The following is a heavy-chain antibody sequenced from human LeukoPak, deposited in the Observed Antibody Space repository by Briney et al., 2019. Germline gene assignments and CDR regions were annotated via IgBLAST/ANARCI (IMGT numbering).Heavy chain of an antibody. CDR2: INGGGSEK. CDR3: ARDPYYYDSSGYYSTDY. Sequence: GGSLRLSCAAYGFTFSIFWTSWVRKAPGKGLEWVANINGGGSEKYYVDSVRGRFTISRDNAKNSLYLQMNSLRDEDTAVNYCARDPYYYDSSGYYSTDYWGQGTMVTVSS. D-gene: IGHD3-22*01. J-gene: IGHJ4*02. CDR1: GFTFSIFW. V-gene: IGHV3-7*01.